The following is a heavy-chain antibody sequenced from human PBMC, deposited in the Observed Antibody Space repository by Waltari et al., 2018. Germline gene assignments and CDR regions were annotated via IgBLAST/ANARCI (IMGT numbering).Heavy chain of an antibody. CDR2: IYYSGST. D-gene: IGHD2-8*02. Sequence: QLQLQESGPGLVKPSQTLSLTCTVSGCSISTDDYYWIWIHQPPGKGLEWIGYIYYSGSTYYNPSLKSRVTISVDTSKNQFSLKLSSVTAADTAVYYCARDRGRSTGYYYMDVWGKGTTVTVSS. J-gene: IGHJ6*03. CDR1: GCSISTDDYY. V-gene: IGHV4-30-4*08. CDR3: ARDRGRSTGYYYMDV.